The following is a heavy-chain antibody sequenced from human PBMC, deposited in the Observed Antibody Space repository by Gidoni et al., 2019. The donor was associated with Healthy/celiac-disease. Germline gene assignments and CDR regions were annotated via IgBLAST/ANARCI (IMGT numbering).Heavy chain of an antibody. Sequence: EVQLLESGGGLVQPGGSLRLACAASGFTFSSYAMSWVRQAPGKGLEWVSAISGSGGSTYYADSLKCRFTISRDNSKNTLYLQMNSLRAEDTAVYYCARALLSEDYWGQGTLVTVSS. CDR1: GFTFSSYA. V-gene: IGHV3-23*01. CDR3: ARALLSEDY. J-gene: IGHJ4*02. D-gene: IGHD2-21*01. CDR2: ISGSGGST.